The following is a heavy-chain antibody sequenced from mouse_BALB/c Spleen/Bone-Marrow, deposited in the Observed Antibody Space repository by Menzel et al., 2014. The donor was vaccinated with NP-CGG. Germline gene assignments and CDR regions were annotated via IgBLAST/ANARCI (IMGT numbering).Heavy chain of an antibody. D-gene: IGHD2-2*01. CDR2: INPSNGRA. CDR3: ARAGGYDGFAY. V-gene: IGHV1S81*02. J-gene: IGHJ3*01. Sequence: VQLQQSGAELVKPGASVKLSCKASGYTFTSYWMHWVKQRPGQGLEWIGEINPSNGRADYNEKLRSKATLTVDRSSSTAYMQLSSLTSEDSAVYYCARAGGYDGFAYWGQGTLVTVSA. CDR1: GYTFTSYW.